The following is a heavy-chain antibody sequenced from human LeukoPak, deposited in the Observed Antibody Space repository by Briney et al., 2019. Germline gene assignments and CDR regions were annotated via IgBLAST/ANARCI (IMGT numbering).Heavy chain of an antibody. V-gene: IGHV3-7*01. CDR3: ARELLGHGYNSGESDY. CDR1: GFTFSSYW. Sequence: GGSLRLSCAASGFTFSSYWMNWVRQAPGKGLEWVANIKQDASEKYYVDSVKGRFTISRDNAKNSLYLQMNSLRAEDTAVYYCARELLGHGYNSGESDYWGQGTLVTVSS. J-gene: IGHJ4*02. D-gene: IGHD5-24*01. CDR2: IKQDASEK.